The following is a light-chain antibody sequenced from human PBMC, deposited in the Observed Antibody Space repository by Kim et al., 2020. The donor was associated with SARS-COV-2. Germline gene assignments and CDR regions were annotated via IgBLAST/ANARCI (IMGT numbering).Light chain of an antibody. V-gene: IGLV2-14*03. CDR1: SRDGGGYNC. Sequence: SITISGTGTSRDGGGYNCVSRYHQHPGKAPELRMEYVSDRPSGVSNRVSGSKSGNTASLAISGLQAEDEVEYYCSSYTSSGTLNWVFGGGTQLTV. CDR2: YVS. CDR3: SSYTSSGTLNWV. J-gene: IGLJ3*02.